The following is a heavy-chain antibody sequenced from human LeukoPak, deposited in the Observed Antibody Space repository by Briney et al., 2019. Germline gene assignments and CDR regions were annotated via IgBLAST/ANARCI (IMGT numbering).Heavy chain of an antibody. J-gene: IGHJ4*02. V-gene: IGHV3-74*01. CDR2: INSDGSST. D-gene: IGHD6-6*01. CDR1: GFTFSRYW. Sequence: GGAPRISCAASGFTFSRYWMHWVRQAPREGLVWVSRINSDGSSTTYADSVKGRFTISRDNAKNTLYLQMNSLRAEDTAVYYCARGEWSSSPFDYWGQGTLVTVSS. CDR3: ARGEWSSSPFDY.